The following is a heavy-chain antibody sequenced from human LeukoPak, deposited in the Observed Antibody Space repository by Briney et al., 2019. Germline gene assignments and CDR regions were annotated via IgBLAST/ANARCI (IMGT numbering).Heavy chain of an antibody. D-gene: IGHD2-2*02. V-gene: IGHV4-61*02. CDR2: IYTSGST. J-gene: IGHJ1*01. CDR1: GGSISSGSYY. CDR3: ARGEIGDCSSTSCYSSYFQH. Sequence: SETLSLTCTVSGGSISSGSYYWSWIRQPAGKGLEWIGRIYTSGSTNYNPSLKSRVTISVDTSKNQFSLKLSSVTAADTAVYYCARGEIGDCSSTSCYSSYFQHWGQGTLVTVSS.